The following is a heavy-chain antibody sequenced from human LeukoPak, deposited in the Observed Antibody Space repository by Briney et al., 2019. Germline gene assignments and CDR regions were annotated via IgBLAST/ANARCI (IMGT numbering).Heavy chain of an antibody. CDR1: GYTFTGYY. D-gene: IGHD4-17*01. Sequence: GASVKVSCKASGYTFTGYYMHWVRHAPGQGLGGMGWINPNSGGTNYAQKFQGRVTMTRDTSISTAYMELSRLRSDDTAVYYCASWLTTVTTFAVEDAEAFDYWGQGTLVTVSS. CDR3: ASWLTTVTTFAVEDAEAFDY. CDR2: INPNSGGT. J-gene: IGHJ4*02. V-gene: IGHV1-2*02.